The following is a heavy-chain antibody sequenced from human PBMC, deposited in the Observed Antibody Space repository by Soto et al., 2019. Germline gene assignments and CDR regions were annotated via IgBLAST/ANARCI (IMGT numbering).Heavy chain of an antibody. CDR2: INPNSGGT. Sequence: GASVKVSCKASGYTFTGYYMHWVRQAPGQGLEWMGWINPNSGGTNYAQKFQGWVTMTRDTSISTAYMELSRLRSDDTAVYYCVRDIFCGRDSCYSFIFDIWGQGTMVTVSS. D-gene: IGHD2-15*01. CDR1: GYTFTGYY. J-gene: IGHJ3*02. CDR3: VRDIFCGRDSCYSFIFDI. V-gene: IGHV1-2*04.